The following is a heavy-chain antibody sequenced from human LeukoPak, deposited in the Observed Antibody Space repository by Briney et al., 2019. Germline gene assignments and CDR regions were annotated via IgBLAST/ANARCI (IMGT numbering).Heavy chain of an antibody. CDR3: RRGEDSYGPLHYYYYTDV. V-gene: IGHV3-21*01. CDR1: GFTFRSYT. D-gene: IGHD5-18*01. CDR2: ISSSSSYI. Sequence: GGSLRLSCAASGFTFRSYTMNWVRQGPGKGLEWVSCISSSSSYIYYADSVKGRFTISRYNAKNSLYLQVNSLRAEDTAVYYCRRGEDSYGPLHYYYYTDVWGKGPTVTVSS. J-gene: IGHJ6*03.